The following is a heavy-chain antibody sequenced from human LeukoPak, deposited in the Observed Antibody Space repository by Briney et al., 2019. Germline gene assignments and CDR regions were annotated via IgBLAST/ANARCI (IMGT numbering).Heavy chain of an antibody. CDR2: ISSDGSNS. J-gene: IGHJ4*02. CDR3: ATVDTENY. CDR1: GFTFGNYG. D-gene: IGHD5-18*01. Sequence: PGGSLRLSCAVSGFTFGNYGMHWVRQAPGKGLEWVAMISSDGSNSYYGDSVKGRFTVSRDNSKNTLYLQMNSLRAEDTAVYYCATVDTENYWGQGTLVTVSS. V-gene: IGHV3-30*03.